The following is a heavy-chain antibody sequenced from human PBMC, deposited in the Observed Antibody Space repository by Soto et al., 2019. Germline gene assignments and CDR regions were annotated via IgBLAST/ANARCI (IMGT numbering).Heavy chain of an antibody. D-gene: IGHD3-16*01. Sequence: XSVKVCCKASGCTFISCAISWVRQAPGLGLEWMGGIIPLFGLANCAQKFQGRVTSSAEESTSKAYMELSSLRSEDTAVYYWARTVGGLAEVKFEYWGEGAL. CDR2: IIPLFGLA. CDR3: ARTVGGLAEVKFEY. J-gene: IGHJ4*02. CDR1: GCTFISCA. V-gene: IGHV1-69*13.